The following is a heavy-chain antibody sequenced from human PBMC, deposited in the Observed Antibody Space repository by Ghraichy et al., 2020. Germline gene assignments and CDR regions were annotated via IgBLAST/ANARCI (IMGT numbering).Heavy chain of an antibody. CDR2: FYTTGTT. Sequence: SDTLSLTCTVSGGSISSGTYYWSWIRQPAGKGLEWIGRFYTTGTTNYNPSLKSRVSLSVDTSKNQFSLHLSSWPAADTAVYYCARVARYYYYGMDVWGQGTTVTVSS. CDR1: GGSISSGTYY. J-gene: IGHJ6*02. CDR3: ARVARYYYYGMDV. V-gene: IGHV4-61*02.